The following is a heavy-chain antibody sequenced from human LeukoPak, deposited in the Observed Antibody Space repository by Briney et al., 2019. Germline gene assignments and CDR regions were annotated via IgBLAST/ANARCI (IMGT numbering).Heavy chain of an antibody. V-gene: IGHV1-2*02. CDR3: AREDSGYDLWYFDL. Sequence: ASVKVSCKASGYTFTGYYMHWVRQAPGQGLEWMGWINPNSGGTNYAQKFQGRVTMTRDTSISTAYMELSRLRFDDTAVYYCAREDSGYDLWYFDLWGRGTLVTVSS. CDR1: GYTFTGYY. J-gene: IGHJ2*01. CDR2: INPNSGGT. D-gene: IGHD5-12*01.